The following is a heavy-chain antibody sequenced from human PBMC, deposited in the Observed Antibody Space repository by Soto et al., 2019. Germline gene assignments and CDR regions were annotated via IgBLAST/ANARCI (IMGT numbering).Heavy chain of an antibody. CDR2: IIPIFGTA. V-gene: IGHV1-69*13. J-gene: IGHJ6*02. CDR1: GGTFSSYA. D-gene: IGHD2-2*01. CDR3: ARVRDRVVPAVGENYYYYGMDV. Sequence: SVKVSCKASGGTFSSYAISWVRQAPGQGLEWMGGIIPIFGTANYAQKFQGRVTITADESTSTAYMELSSLRSEDTAMYYCARVRDRVVPAVGENYYYYGMDVWGQGTTVTVSS.